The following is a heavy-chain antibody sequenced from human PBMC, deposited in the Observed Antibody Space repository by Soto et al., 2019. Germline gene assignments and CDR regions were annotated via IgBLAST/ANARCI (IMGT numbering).Heavy chain of an antibody. CDR3: ARGVGIAAAGQTYNWFDP. D-gene: IGHD6-13*01. CDR2: INHSGST. Sequence: QVQLQQWGAGLLKPSETLSLTCAVYGGSFSGYYWSWIRQPPGKGLEWIGEINHSGSTNYNPSLKSRVTLSVDTSKNQFSLKLSSVTAANTAVYYCARGVGIAAAGQTYNWFDPWGQGTLVTVSS. V-gene: IGHV4-34*01. CDR1: GGSFSGYY. J-gene: IGHJ5*02.